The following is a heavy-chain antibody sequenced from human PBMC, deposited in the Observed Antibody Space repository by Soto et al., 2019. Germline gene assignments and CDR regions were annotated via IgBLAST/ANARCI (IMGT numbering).Heavy chain of an antibody. CDR3: ARVGTGYCYMDV. J-gene: IGHJ6*03. D-gene: IGHD1-1*01. Sequence: EVQLVESGGGLVQPGGSLRLSCAASGFTFSTYWMHWVRQVPGKGLVWVSRINSDGSRTNYADSVRGRFTTSRDNAKNTLYLQMNSLRAEDTAVYYCARVGTGYCYMDVWGKGTTVTVSS. CDR2: INSDGSRT. V-gene: IGHV3-74*01. CDR1: GFTFSTYW.